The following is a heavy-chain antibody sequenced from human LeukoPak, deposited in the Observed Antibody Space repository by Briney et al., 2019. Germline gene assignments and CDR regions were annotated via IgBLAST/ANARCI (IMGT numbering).Heavy chain of an antibody. CDR1: GFTFSSYG. V-gene: IGHV3-30*02. CDR2: IRYDGSNK. D-gene: IGHD3-22*01. Sequence: GGSLRLSCAASGFTFSSYGMHWVRQAPGKGLEWVAFIRYDGSNKYYADSVKGRFTISRDNSKNTLYLQMNSLRAEDTAVYYCAKDLGYDYYDSSGYDYWGQGTLVTVSS. J-gene: IGHJ4*02. CDR3: AKDLGYDYYDSSGYDY.